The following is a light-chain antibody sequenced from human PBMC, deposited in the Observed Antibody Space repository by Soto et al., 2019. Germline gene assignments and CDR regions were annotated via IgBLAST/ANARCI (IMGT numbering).Light chain of an antibody. CDR1: QSVSRY. J-gene: IGKJ1*01. V-gene: IGKV3-11*01. CDR3: QQRSNWPPTCT. Sequence: EIVLTQSPATLSLSPGERATLSCRASQSVSRYLAWYQHKPGQAPRLLIYDASKRATGIPARFSGRGSGTDFNLTISSLEPEDFAVYYCQQRSNWPPTCTFGQGTRVEIK. CDR2: DAS.